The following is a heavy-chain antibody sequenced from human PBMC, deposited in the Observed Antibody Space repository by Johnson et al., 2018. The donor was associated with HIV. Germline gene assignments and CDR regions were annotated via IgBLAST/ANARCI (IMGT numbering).Heavy chain of an antibody. V-gene: IGHV3-30-3*01. D-gene: IGHD1-26*01. CDR1: GFTFSSYA. Sequence: QVQLVESGGGVVQPGRSLRLSCAASGFTFSSYAMHWVRQAPGKGLEWVAVISYDGSNKYYADSVKGRFTISRDNSKNTLYLQMNSLRAEDTAVYYCAKDGAVDAFDIWGQGTMVTVSS. J-gene: IGHJ3*02. CDR3: AKDGAVDAFDI. CDR2: ISYDGSNK.